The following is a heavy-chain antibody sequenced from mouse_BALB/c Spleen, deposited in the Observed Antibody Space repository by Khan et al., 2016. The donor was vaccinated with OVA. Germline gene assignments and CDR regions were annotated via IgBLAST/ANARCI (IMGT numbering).Heavy chain of an antibody. J-gene: IGHJ3*01. CDR3: ARRNYLGDTLNY. Sequence: QVQLQQSEAELARPGASVNLSCTASGYTFTDYYIYWLKQRTGQGLVWFGEFFPGSGDTYYNESLKGKATLTADKSSSTAYMQLSRLTSEASAVYFCARRNYLGDTLNYWGQGTLVTVSA. V-gene: IGHV1-77*01. CDR2: FFPGSGDT. D-gene: IGHD1-1*01. CDR1: GYTFTDYY.